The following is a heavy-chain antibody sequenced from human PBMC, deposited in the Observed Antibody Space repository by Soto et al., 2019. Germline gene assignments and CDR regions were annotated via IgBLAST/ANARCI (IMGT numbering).Heavy chain of an antibody. D-gene: IGHD4-17*01. CDR1: GFTFSSYG. V-gene: IGHV3-33*01. CDR3: ARDPHDYGGRKGQGTNDY. J-gene: IGHJ4*02. CDR2: IWYDGSNK. Sequence: QVQLVESGGGVVQPGRSLRLSCAASGFTFSSYGMHWVRQAPGKGLEWVAVIWYDGSNKYYADSVKGRFTISRDNSKNTLYLQMNSLRAEDKAVYYCARDPHDYGGRKGQGTNDYWGQGTLVTVSS.